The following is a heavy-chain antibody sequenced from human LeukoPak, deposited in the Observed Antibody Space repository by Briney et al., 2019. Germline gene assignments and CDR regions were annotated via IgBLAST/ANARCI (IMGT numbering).Heavy chain of an antibody. D-gene: IGHD3-3*01. CDR1: GYSISSGYY. V-gene: IGHV4-38-2*02. Sequence: SDTLSLTCAVSGYSISSGYYWGWIRHPPGKGLEWIGSIYHSGSTYYNPSLKSRVTISVDTSKNQFSLKLSSVTAADTAVYYCARDPNEWLSATPFDYWGQGTLVTVSS. CDR2: IYHSGST. CDR3: ARDPNEWLSATPFDY. J-gene: IGHJ4*02.